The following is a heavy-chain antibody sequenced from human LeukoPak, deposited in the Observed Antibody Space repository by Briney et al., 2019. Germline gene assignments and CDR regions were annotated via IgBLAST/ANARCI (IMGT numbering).Heavy chain of an antibody. CDR3: ARGGERANFYGLGSSPNWFDP. V-gene: IGHV1-8*02. CDR1: GYTFISYD. CDR2: MNPNSGNT. J-gene: IGHJ5*02. D-gene: IGHD3-10*01. Sequence: ASVKVSCKASGYTFISYDINWVRRAAGQGLEWMGWMNPNSGNTGYAQKFQGRVTMTRNTSISTAYMELSGLRSDDTAVYYCARGGERANFYGLGSSPNWFDPWGQGTLVTVSS.